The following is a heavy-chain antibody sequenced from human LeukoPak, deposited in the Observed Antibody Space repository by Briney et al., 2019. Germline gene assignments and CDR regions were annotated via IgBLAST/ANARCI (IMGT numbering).Heavy chain of an antibody. V-gene: IGHV4-61*02. CDR3: ARRIAAAPMSWFDP. D-gene: IGHD6-13*01. CDR2: IYTSGST. CDR1: GGSISSCSYY. Sequence: SETLSLTCTVSGGSISSCSYYWSWIRQPAGKGLEWIGRIYTSGSTNYNPSLKSRVTISVDTSKNQFSLKLSSVTAADTAVYYCARRIAAAPMSWFDPWGQGTLVTASS. J-gene: IGHJ5*02.